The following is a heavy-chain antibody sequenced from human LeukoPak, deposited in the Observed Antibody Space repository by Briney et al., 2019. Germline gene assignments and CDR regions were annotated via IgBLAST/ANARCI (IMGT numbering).Heavy chain of an antibody. CDR1: GFTFSDYY. Sequence: GRSLRLSCAASGFTFSDYYMSWIRQAPGKGLEWDSYISSSGSTIYYADSVKGRFTISRDNAKNSLYLQMNSLRAEDTAVYYCARETYDILTGPGPFDYWGQGTLVTVSS. J-gene: IGHJ4*02. D-gene: IGHD3-9*01. CDR2: ISSSGSTI. CDR3: ARETYDILTGPGPFDY. V-gene: IGHV3-11*01.